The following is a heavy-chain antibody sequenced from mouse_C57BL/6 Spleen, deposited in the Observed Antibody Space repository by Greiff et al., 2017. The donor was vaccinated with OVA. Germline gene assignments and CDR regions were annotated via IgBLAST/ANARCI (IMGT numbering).Heavy chain of an antibody. CDR3: ARKKNYGDFDY. Sequence: VQLQQSGAELVKPGASVKLSCKASGYTFTSYWMQWVKQRPGQGLEWIGEIDPSDSYTNYNQKFKGKATLTVDTSSSTAYMQLSSLTSEDSAVYYCARKKNYGDFDYWGQGTTLTVSS. D-gene: IGHD2-4*01. CDR2: IDPSDSYT. J-gene: IGHJ2*01. CDR1: GYTFTSYW. V-gene: IGHV1-50*01.